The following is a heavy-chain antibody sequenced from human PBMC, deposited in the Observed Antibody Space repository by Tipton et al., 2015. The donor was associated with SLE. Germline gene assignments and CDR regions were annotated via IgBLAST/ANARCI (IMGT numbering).Heavy chain of an antibody. V-gene: IGHV3-9*01. CDR2: ISWNSVNK. Sequence: LSLTCTVSGGSITSHYWNWIRQAPGKGLEWVSGISWNSVNKAYADSVKGRFTISRDNAKNSLYLEMNSLRPDDTALYYCAKDMGGAVLDDAFEIWGQGTMVTVSS. J-gene: IGHJ3*02. CDR1: GGSITSHY. CDR3: AKDMGGAVLDDAFEI. D-gene: IGHD1-26*01.